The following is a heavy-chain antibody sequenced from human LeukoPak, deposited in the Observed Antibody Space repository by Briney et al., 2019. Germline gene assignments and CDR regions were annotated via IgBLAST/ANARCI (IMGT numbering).Heavy chain of an antibody. CDR1: GFTVSSNY. CDR2: IYSGGST. D-gene: IGHD6-13*01. CDR3: ARHRGIAAPLDI. J-gene: IGHJ3*02. Sequence: GGSLRLSCAASGFTVSSNYMSWVRQAPGKGLEWVSVIYSGGSTYYADSVKGRFTISRDNSKNTLYLQMNSLRAEDTAVYYCARHRGIAAPLDIWGQGTMVTVSS. V-gene: IGHV3-53*01.